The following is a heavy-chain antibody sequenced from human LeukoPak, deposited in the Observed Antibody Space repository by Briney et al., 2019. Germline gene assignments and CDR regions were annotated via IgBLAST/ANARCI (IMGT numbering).Heavy chain of an antibody. CDR2: LSYTGKT. CDR3: SEGYFEPFDH. J-gene: IGHJ4*02. Sequence: PSETLSLTCVVSGASVSRSHWNWLRHLPGKGLEWIGCLSYTGKTDYNPSLTSRVTISLDTSKNQVSLKLRSVTAADTAVYYCSEGYFEPFDHWGQGTLVTVSS. D-gene: IGHD3-9*01. CDR1: GASVSRSH. V-gene: IGHV4-59*02.